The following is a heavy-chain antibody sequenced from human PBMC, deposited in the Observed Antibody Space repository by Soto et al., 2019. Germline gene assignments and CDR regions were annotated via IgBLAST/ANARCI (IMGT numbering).Heavy chain of an antibody. D-gene: IGHD3-3*01. CDR3: ARDRASITIFGVVTRDAFDI. CDR1: GGSISSGGYY. Sequence: SETPSLTCTVSGGSISSGGYYWSWIRQHPGKGLEWIGYIYYSGSTYYNPSLKSRVTISVDTSKNQFSLKLSSVTAADTAVYYCARDRASITIFGVVTRDAFDIWGQGTMVTVSS. V-gene: IGHV4-31*03. J-gene: IGHJ3*02. CDR2: IYYSGST.